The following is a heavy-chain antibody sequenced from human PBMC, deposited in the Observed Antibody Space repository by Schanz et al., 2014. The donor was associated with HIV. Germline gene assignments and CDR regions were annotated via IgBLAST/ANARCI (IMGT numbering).Heavy chain of an antibody. V-gene: IGHV3-30*18. Sequence: QVQLVESGGGVVQPGRSLRLSCAASGFTFSSFGMHWVRQAPGKGLEWVAVTSYDGTKKHYADSVKGRFTISRDNSKNSLYLAIKSLRAEDAAVYYCAKDRNYYESKYRGKGNYYYYYGMDVWGQGTTVTVSS. CDR3: AKDRNYYESKYRGKGNYYYYYGMDV. CDR1: GFTFSSFG. D-gene: IGHD3-22*01. CDR2: TSYDGTKK. J-gene: IGHJ6*02.